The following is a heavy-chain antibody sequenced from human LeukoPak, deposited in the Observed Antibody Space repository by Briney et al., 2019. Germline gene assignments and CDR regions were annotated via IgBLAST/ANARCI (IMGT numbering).Heavy chain of an antibody. CDR2: IYYSGST. Sequence: SETLSLNGTVSGGSISSSNYYWGWIRQPPGKGLEWIGSIYYSGSTYYNPSLRSRVTISVDTSKNQFSLRLSSVTAADTAVYYCASGYSSSWYYFDYWGQGTLVTVSS. CDR1: GGSISSSNYY. D-gene: IGHD6-13*01. CDR3: ASGYSSSWYYFDY. V-gene: IGHV4-39*01. J-gene: IGHJ4*02.